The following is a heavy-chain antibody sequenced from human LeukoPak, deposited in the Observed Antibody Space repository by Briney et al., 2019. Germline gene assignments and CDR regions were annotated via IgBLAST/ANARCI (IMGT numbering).Heavy chain of an antibody. CDR3: ARAPTAMGAYFDY. V-gene: IGHV4-59*01. J-gene: IGHJ4*02. CDR1: GGSISSYY. CDR2: IYYSGST. D-gene: IGHD5-18*01. Sequence: PSETLSLTCTVSGGSISSYYWSWIRQPPGKGLEWIGYIYYSGSTNYNPSLKSRVTISVDTSKNQFSPKLSSVTAADTAVYYCARAPTAMGAYFDYWGQGTLVTVSS.